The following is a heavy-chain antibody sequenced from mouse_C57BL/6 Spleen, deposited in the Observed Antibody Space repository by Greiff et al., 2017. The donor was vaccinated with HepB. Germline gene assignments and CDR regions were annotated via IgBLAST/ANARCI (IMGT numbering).Heavy chain of an antibody. Sequence: QVQLQQPGAELVMPGASVKLSCKASGYTFTSYWMHWVKQRPGQGLEWIGEIDPSDSYTNYNQKFKGKSTLTVDKSSSTAYMQLSSLTSEDSAVYYCARGLLAYFDVWGTGTTVTVSS. CDR1: GYTFTSYW. CDR2: IDPSDSYT. J-gene: IGHJ1*03. D-gene: IGHD2-3*01. V-gene: IGHV1-69*01. CDR3: ARGLLAYFDV.